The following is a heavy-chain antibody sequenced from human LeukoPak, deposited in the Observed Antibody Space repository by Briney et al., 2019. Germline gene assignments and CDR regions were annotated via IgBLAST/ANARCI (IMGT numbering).Heavy chain of an antibody. D-gene: IGHD3-22*01. J-gene: IGHJ4*02. CDR2: ISSSGSTI. Sequence: GGSLGLSCAASGFTFSDYYMSWIRQAPGKVLEWVSYISSSGSTIYYADSVKGRFTISRDNAKNSLYLQMNSLRAEDTAVYYCARDYHYYHDSSCYCNYWGQGTLVTVSS. V-gene: IGHV3-11*01. CDR3: ARDYHYYHDSSCYCNY. CDR1: GFTFSDYY.